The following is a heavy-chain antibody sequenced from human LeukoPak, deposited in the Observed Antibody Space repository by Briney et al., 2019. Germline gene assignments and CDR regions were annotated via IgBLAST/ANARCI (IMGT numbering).Heavy chain of an antibody. D-gene: IGHD2-2*01. CDR3: ARDQHYATDY. J-gene: IGHJ4*02. V-gene: IGHV1-46*03. CDR1: GYRFTSYN. Sequence: VSVKVSCKASGYRFTSYNIQWVRQAPGQGLEWMGMVSGSGVNTKYAQKFRDRVTMTSDTSTSTVYMELSSLMSDDTAVYYCARDQHYATDYWGQGTLVTV. CDR2: VSGSGVNT.